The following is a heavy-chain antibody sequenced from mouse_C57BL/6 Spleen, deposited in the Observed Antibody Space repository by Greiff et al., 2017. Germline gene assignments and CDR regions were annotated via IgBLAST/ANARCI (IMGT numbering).Heavy chain of an antibody. CDR1: GYTFTGYW. CDR3: ASTVVATRDY. CDR2: ILPGSGST. Sequence: VKVVESGAELMKPGASVKLSCKATGYTFTGYWIEWVKQRPGHGLEWIGEILPGSGSTNYNGKFKGKATFTADTSSHTAYMQLSSLTTEDSAIYYCASTVVATRDYWGQGTTLTVSS. V-gene: IGHV1-9*01. D-gene: IGHD1-1*01. J-gene: IGHJ2*01.